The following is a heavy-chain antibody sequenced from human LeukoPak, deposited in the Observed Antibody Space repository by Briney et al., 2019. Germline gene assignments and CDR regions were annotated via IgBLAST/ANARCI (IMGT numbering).Heavy chain of an antibody. V-gene: IGHV1-2*02. CDR2: SDPNSGGT. Sequence: PGASVKVSCKASGYTFTDYYIHWVRQAPGQGLEWMGWSDPNSGGTNYAQKFQGRVTMTRDTSISTVYMELSRLRSDDTAVYYCAREHEAALHVGYWGQGTLVTVSS. D-gene: IGHD3-3*02. CDR3: AREHEAALHVGY. J-gene: IGHJ4*02. CDR1: GYTFTDYY.